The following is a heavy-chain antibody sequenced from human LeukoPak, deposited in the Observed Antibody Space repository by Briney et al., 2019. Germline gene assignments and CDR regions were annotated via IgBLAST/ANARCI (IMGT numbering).Heavy chain of an antibody. D-gene: IGHD3-9*01. Sequence: ASVEVSCKASGYTFTSYGISWVPQAPGQGLEWMGWISADNVNTNYAQKLQGRVTITPDTSTSTAYIELRRLRSADTAVYYSARDLLYYDILTGPDYWGQGTLATVSS. J-gene: IGHJ4*02. CDR3: ARDLLYYDILTGPDY. CDR1: GYTFTSYG. V-gene: IGHV1-18*01. CDR2: ISADNVNT.